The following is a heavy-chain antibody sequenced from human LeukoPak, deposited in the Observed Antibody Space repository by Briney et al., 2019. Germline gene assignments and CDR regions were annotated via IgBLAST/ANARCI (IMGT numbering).Heavy chain of an antibody. V-gene: IGHV3-74*01. D-gene: IGHD1-26*01. Sequence: AGGSLRLSCAASGFTFSTYWMHWVRQAPGRGLLWVSRINSDGSSTTYADSAKGRFTISRDNAENTLYLQMNSLRAEDTALYYCARGVGIVGTTTPFEYWGQGALVTVSS. J-gene: IGHJ4*02. CDR2: INSDGSST. CDR1: GFTFSTYW. CDR3: ARGVGIVGTTTPFEY.